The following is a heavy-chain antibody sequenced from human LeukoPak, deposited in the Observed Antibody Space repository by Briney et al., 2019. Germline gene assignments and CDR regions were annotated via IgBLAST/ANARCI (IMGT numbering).Heavy chain of an antibody. V-gene: IGHV1-18*01. D-gene: IGHD4-17*01. CDR3: ARNGDHYNYYYYMDV. CDR2: ISPYNGNT. J-gene: IGHJ6*03. CDR1: GGTFSSYA. Sequence: ASVKVSCKASGGTFSSYAISWVRQAPGQGLEWMGWISPYNGNTDYEQKLQGRLTMTTDTSTSTAYMELRSLRSDDTAVYYCARNGDHYNYYYYMDVWGKGTTVTISS.